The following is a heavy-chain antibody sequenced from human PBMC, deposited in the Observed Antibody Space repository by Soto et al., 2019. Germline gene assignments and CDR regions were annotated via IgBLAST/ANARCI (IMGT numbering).Heavy chain of an antibody. CDR2: IYYSGST. Sequence: QVQLQESGPGLVKPSETLSLTCTVSGGSVSSGSYYWSWIRQPPGTGLEWLGYIYYSGSTNYNPSLKSRVTISVDTSKNQCSLEVSSVTAADTAGYYCARDLRQQLAHSYWYYYGMDVWGQGTTVTVSS. CDR1: GGSVSSGSYY. D-gene: IGHD6-13*01. V-gene: IGHV4-61*01. J-gene: IGHJ6*02. CDR3: ARDLRQQLAHSYWYYYGMDV.